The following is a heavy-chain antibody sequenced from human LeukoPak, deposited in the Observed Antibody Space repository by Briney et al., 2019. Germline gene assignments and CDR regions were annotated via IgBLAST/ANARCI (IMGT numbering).Heavy chain of an antibody. J-gene: IGHJ4*01. V-gene: IGHV3-53*01. CDR3: ARGSDVYYFDY. CDR1: GFTVSSSY. CDR2: ISRGGST. Sequence: GGSLRLSCAASGFTVSSSYMDWVRQAPGKGLEWVSVISRGGSTYYADSVKGRFTISRDSSENTLYLQMDSLRAEDTAVYYCARGSDVYYFDYWGHGALVTVSS.